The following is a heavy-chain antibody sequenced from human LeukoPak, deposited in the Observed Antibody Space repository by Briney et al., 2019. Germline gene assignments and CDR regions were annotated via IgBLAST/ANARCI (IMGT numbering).Heavy chain of an antibody. J-gene: IGHJ5*02. CDR2: INPNSGDT. V-gene: IGHV1-2*02. CDR1: GYTFTGYY. CDR3: ARPNGDYHNWFDP. Sequence: APVKVSCKASGYTFTGYYIHWVRQAPGQGLEWMGWINPNSGDTNYAQKFQDRVTLSRDTSISTAYMELTNLRSDDTAVYYCARPNGDYHNWFDPWGQGTLVTVSS. D-gene: IGHD4-17*01.